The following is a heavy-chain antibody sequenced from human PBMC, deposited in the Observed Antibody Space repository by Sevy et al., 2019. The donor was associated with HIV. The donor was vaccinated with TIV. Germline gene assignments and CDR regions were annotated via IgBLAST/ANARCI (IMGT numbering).Heavy chain of an antibody. J-gene: IGHJ3*02. D-gene: IGHD3-16*01. Sequence: GESLKISCTASGFTFGDYAMSWFRQAPGKGLEWVGFIRSKAYGGTTEYAASVKGRFTISRDDSKSIAYLQMNSLKTEDTAVYYCTRDETYYDYIWGSFGAFDIWGQGTMVTVSS. CDR2: IRSKAYGGTT. V-gene: IGHV3-49*03. CDR1: GFTFGDYA. CDR3: TRDETYYDYIWGSFGAFDI.